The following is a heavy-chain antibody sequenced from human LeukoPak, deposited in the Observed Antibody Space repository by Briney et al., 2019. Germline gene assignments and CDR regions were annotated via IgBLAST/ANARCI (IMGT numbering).Heavy chain of an antibody. J-gene: IGHJ3*02. Sequence: SETLSLTCAVYGGSFSGYYWSWIRQPPGKGLEWIGEINHSGSTNYNPSLKSRVTISVDTSKNQFSLKLSSVTAADTAVYYCARHLKDAFDIWGQGTMVTVSS. CDR1: GGSFSGYY. V-gene: IGHV4-34*01. CDR3: ARHLKDAFDI. CDR2: INHSGST.